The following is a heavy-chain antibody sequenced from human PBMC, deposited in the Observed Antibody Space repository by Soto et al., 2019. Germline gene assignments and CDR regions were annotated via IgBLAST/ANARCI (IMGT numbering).Heavy chain of an antibody. D-gene: IGHD2-21*01. Sequence: QVQLQESGPGLVKPSQTLSLSCTVSGGSISSGGYYWTWIRQHPGKGLEWIGYIYYSGGTHYNPSLKSRVTISLETSKNQFSLKLTYVTAADTAVYYCATGDGYPDYWGQGTLVTVSS. CDR3: ATGDGYPDY. CDR2: IYYSGGT. J-gene: IGHJ4*02. CDR1: GGSISSGGYY. V-gene: IGHV4-31*03.